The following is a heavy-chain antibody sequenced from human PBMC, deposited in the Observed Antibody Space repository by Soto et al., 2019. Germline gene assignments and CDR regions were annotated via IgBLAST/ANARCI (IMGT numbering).Heavy chain of an antibody. CDR1: GYTFTSFG. CDR2: INAGNGNT. Sequence: GASVKVSCQGSGYTFTSFGIDLGRPGPGQRLEWMGWINAGNGNTKYSQKFQGRVTITRDTSASTAYMELSSLRSEDTAVYYCAREYYDFWSGSSDYWGQGTLVTVSS. J-gene: IGHJ4*02. V-gene: IGHV1-3*01. D-gene: IGHD3-3*01. CDR3: AREYYDFWSGSSDY.